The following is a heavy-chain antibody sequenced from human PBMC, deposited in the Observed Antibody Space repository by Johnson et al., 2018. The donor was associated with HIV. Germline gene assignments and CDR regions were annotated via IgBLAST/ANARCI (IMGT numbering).Heavy chain of an antibody. J-gene: IGHJ3*02. CDR3: ARERDTDMAGDAFDI. CDR2: IVSDGSST. CDR1: GFTFSPYW. V-gene: IGHV3-74*01. D-gene: IGHD5-18*01. Sequence: MQLVESGGGVVRPGGSLRLSCAASGFTFSPYWVHWVRQAPGQGLVWVSRIVSDGSSTRYADSVKGRFTISRDNAKNTLYLQMNSLRAEDTAVYYCARERDTDMAGDAFDIWGQGTMVTVSS.